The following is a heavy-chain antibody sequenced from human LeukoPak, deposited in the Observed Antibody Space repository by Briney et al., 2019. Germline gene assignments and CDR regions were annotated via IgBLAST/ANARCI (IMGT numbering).Heavy chain of an antibody. CDR2: MNPNSGNT. CDR3: ARGGLRWLQLRRYYYYMDV. D-gene: IGHD5-24*01. V-gene: IGHV1-8*01. Sequence: ASVKVSFKASGYTFTSYDINWVRQPTGQGLGWVGWMNPNSGNTGYAQKFQGRVTMTRNTSISTAYMELSSLRSEDTAVYYCARGGLRWLQLRRYYYYMDVWGKGTTVTVSS. J-gene: IGHJ6*03. CDR1: GYTFTSYD.